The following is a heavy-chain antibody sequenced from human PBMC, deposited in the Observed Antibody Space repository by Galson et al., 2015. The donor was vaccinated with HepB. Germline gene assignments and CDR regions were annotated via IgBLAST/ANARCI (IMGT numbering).Heavy chain of an antibody. CDR1: GGSISSYY. Sequence: TLSLTCTVSGGSISSYYWSWIRQPPGKGLEWIGYIYYSGSTNYNPSLKSRVTISVDTSKNQFSLKLSSVTAADTAVYYCARDRTCSGGSCYRIDYGMDVWGQGTTVTVSS. D-gene: IGHD2-15*01. J-gene: IGHJ6*02. CDR3: ARDRTCSGGSCYRIDYGMDV. V-gene: IGHV4-59*01. CDR2: IYYSGST.